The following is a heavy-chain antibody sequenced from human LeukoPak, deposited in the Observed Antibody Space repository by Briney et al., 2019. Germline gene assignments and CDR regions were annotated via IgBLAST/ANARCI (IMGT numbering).Heavy chain of an antibody. J-gene: IGHJ4*02. CDR2: ISDSGGST. CDR3: AKLEDYSNYGSHYYFDY. V-gene: IGHV3-23*01. D-gene: IGHD4-11*01. Sequence: GSLRLFRSGSWVNFCSYALSWVRPAPGKGLEWVSAISDSGGSTYHADSVKGRFTISRDNSKNTLYLQMNSLRAEDTAVYYCAKLEDYSNYGSHYYFDYWGQGTLVTVSS. CDR1: WVNFCSYA.